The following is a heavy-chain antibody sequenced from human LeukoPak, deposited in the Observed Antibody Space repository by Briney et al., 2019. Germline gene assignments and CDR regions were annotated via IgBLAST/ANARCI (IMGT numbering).Heavy chain of an antibody. CDR1: GFPLSSYW. Sequence: GGSLRLSCALSGFPLSSYWMHWVRQAPGKGLEWVTRIDEKGSVRTYADSVKGRFTVSRDNAKQTVYLQMNSLKVEDTAVYYCVRDLILVWTPGDDFDFWGQGTLVTVSS. V-gene: IGHV3-74*01. CDR2: IDEKGSVR. J-gene: IGHJ4*02. CDR3: VRDLILVWTPGDDFDF. D-gene: IGHD2-8*01.